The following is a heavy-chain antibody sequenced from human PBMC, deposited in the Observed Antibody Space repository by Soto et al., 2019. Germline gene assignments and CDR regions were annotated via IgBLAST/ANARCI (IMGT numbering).Heavy chain of an antibody. V-gene: IGHV1-69*05. CDR1: GGTFKSYE. Sequence: QVQVVQSGAEVRKPGSSVKVSCKVSGGTFKSYEISWVRQAPGHGLEWVGGIIPMFRTPTYAQKFQGTVTITSDESTSTAYMELTRLRSEDTAIYSWATSPSTILSPYRFVEAFKLWCQGTLVIVSS. J-gene: IGHJ3*01. CDR3: ATSPSTILSPYRFVEAFKL. D-gene: IGHD3-16*02. CDR2: IIPMFRTP.